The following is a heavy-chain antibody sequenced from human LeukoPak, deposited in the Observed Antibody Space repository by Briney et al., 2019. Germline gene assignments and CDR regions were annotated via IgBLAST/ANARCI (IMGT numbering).Heavy chain of an antibody. D-gene: IGHD3-9*01. J-gene: IGHJ4*02. CDR2: ISGSGGST. CDR1: GFTFSSYA. CDR3: AKVQITYDILTGYYNY. V-gene: IGHV3-23*01. Sequence: GSLRLSCAASGFTFSSYAMSWVRQAPGKGLEWVSAISGSGGSTYYADSVKGRFTISRDNSKNTLYLQMNSLRAEDTAVYYCAKVQITYDILTGYYNYWGQGTLVTVSS.